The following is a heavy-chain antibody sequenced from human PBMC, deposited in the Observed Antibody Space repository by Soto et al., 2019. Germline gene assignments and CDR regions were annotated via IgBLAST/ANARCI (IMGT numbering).Heavy chain of an antibody. CDR2: INHSGST. Sequence: SETLSLTCAFYCGSFIGYYWSWIRQPPGKGLEWIGEINHSGSTNYNPSLKSRVTISVDTSKNQFSLKLSSVTAADTAVYYCACSADYGGNYYGMDVWGQGTTVTVSS. D-gene: IGHD4-17*01. CDR3: ACSADYGGNYYGMDV. CDR1: CGSFIGYY. V-gene: IGHV4-34*01. J-gene: IGHJ6*02.